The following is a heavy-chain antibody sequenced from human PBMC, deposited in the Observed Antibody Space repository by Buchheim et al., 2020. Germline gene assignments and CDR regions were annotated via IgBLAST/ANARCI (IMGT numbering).Heavy chain of an antibody. D-gene: IGHD2-2*01. Sequence: EVQLLESGGGLVQPGGSLRLSCAASGFTFSSYAMSWVRQAPGKGLEWVSAISGSGGSTYYADSVKGRFTISRDNSKHQLALQMNSLRAEDTAVYYCAKVSLTKYCSSTSCYWGAPDYWGQGTL. V-gene: IGHV3-23*01. CDR1: GFTFSSYA. CDR2: ISGSGGST. CDR3: AKVSLTKYCSSTSCYWGAPDY. J-gene: IGHJ4*02.